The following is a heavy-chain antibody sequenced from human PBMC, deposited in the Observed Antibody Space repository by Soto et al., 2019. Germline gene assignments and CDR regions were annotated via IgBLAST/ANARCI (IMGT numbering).Heavy chain of an antibody. D-gene: IGHD6-13*01. J-gene: IGHJ4*02. V-gene: IGHV4-59*01. CDR3: ARYRREAVAGYTLDN. Sequence: SETLSLTCPVSGGSISSNYWTWIRQPPGKGLEWIGYVHNSGSTNYNPSLKSRVTISEDTSKSQFSLKVNSMTAADTAVYYCARYRREAVAGYTLDNWGQGMLVTVSS. CDR1: GGSISSNY. CDR2: VHNSGST.